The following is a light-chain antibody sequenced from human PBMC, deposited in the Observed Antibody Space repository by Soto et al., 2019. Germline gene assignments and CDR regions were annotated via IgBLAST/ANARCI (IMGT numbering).Light chain of an antibody. CDR1: SSDVGGSNS. V-gene: IGLV2-14*03. J-gene: IGLJ1*01. CDR2: DVS. Sequence: QSVLTQPASVSGSPGQSITISCTGTSSDVGGSNSVSWYQHHPGKAPKLTIYDVSDRPSGVSNRFSGSKSGNTASPTISGLQAEDEAEYYCSSYISSSTLNYVFGTGTKVTVL. CDR3: SSYISSSTLNYV.